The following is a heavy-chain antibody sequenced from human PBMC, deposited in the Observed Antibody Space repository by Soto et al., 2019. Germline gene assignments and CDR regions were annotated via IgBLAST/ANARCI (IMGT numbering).Heavy chain of an antibody. CDR1: GFSFSSYS. D-gene: IGHD6-19*01. CDR3: ARSGDSAGWGIDF. V-gene: IGHV3-48*02. Sequence: GGSLRLSCAASGFSFSSYSMNWVRQAPGKGLEWVSYINRDSKTVYYAESVKGRFSISRDNAKKSLSLQMNRLRDEDTALYYCARSGDSAGWGIDFWGQGTLVTVSS. CDR2: INRDSKTV. J-gene: IGHJ4*02.